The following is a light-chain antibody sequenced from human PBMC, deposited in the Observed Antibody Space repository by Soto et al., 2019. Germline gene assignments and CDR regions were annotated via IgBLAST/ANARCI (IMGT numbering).Light chain of an antibody. Sequence: EIVLTQSPAKLSVSPGERATLSCRASQSVSSSLAWYQQKPGQAPRLLIYGASTRATGIPARFSGSGSGTELTLTISSLQSEDFAVYYCQQYNNWPPWTFGQGTNVDIK. CDR1: QSVSSS. V-gene: IGKV3-15*01. CDR2: GAS. J-gene: IGKJ1*01. CDR3: QQYNNWPPWT.